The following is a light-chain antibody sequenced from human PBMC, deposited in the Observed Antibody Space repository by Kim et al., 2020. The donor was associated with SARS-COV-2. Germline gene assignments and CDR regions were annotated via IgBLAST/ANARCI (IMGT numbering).Light chain of an antibody. Sequence: GQSIAISCTGTRSDVGGYDYVSWYQQHPGKGPKLIIYDVSNRPSGVSDRFSGSKSGNTASLSISGLQADDDADYYCTSYAGGSTYVFGTGTKVTVL. CDR3: TSYAGGSTYV. CDR2: DVS. J-gene: IGLJ1*01. CDR1: RSDVGGYDY. V-gene: IGLV2-14*03.